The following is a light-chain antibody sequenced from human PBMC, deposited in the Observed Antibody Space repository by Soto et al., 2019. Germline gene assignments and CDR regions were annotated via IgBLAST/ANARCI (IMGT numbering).Light chain of an antibody. CDR3: QQYGSSRWT. J-gene: IGKJ1*01. Sequence: EVVMTQSPATLSVSPGERVTLSCRASQSVRSNLAWYQQKPGQSPRLLIYGTSTRATGIPARFSGRGSGTDFTLTISRLEPEDFAVYYCQQYGSSRWTFGQGTKVDIK. CDR1: QSVRSN. V-gene: IGKV3D-15*01. CDR2: GTS.